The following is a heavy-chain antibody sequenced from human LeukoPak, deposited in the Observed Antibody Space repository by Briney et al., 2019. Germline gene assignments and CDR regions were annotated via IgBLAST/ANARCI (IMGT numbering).Heavy chain of an antibody. D-gene: IGHD1-26*01. Sequence: ASMKVSCKASGYTFTAYYMHWVRQAPGQGLEWMGWISAYNGNTNYAQKLQGRVTMTTDTSTSTAYMELRSLRSDDTAVYYCARDWVELRLRYFDYWGQGTLVTVSS. CDR2: ISAYNGNT. CDR3: ARDWVELRLRYFDY. CDR1: GYTFTAYY. V-gene: IGHV1-18*01. J-gene: IGHJ4*02.